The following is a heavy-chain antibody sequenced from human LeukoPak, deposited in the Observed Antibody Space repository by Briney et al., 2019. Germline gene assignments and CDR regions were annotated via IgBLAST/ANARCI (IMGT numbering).Heavy chain of an antibody. CDR1: GGSFIGYY. D-gene: IGHD5-24*01. CDR2: INHSGST. CDR3: ARGRDGYNF. V-gene: IGHV4-34*01. Sequence: SETLSLTCAVYGGSFIGYYWSWIRHPPGKGLEWIGEINHSGSTNYNPSLKSRVTISVDTSKNQFSLKLSPVTAADTAVYYCARGRDGYNFWGQGTLVTVSS. J-gene: IGHJ4*02.